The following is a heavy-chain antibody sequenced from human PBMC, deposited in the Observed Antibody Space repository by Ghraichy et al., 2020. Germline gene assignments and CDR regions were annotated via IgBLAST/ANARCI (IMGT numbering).Heavy chain of an antibody. CDR1: GGSFSGYY. V-gene: IGHV4-34*01. CDR2: INHRGST. CDR3: ARFPSWEASNYDDSSGYNRWFDP. J-gene: IGHJ5*02. D-gene: IGHD3-22*01. Sequence: SETLSLTCAVYGGSFSGYYWSWIRHPPRKGREWIGEINHRGSTNYNPSLNSRVTISVDTSKNQFSLKLSSVTAADTAVYYCARFPSWEASNYDDSSGYNRWFDPWGQGTLVTVSS.